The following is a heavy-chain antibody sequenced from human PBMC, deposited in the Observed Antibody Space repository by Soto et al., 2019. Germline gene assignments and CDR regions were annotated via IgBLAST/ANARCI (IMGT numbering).Heavy chain of an antibody. CDR3: AKRLWSGSNSVGNGMDV. Sequence: EVQLLESGGGLVQPGGSLRLSCAASGFSFSNYAVTWVRQAPGKGLEWVSAISASGGSTYYADSVKGRFTISRDNSKNTGQLDMNSLRAEDTAVYYCAKRLWSGSNSVGNGMDVWGQGTTVTVSS. D-gene: IGHD3-3*01. J-gene: IGHJ6*02. CDR2: ISASGGST. CDR1: GFSFSNYA. V-gene: IGHV3-23*01.